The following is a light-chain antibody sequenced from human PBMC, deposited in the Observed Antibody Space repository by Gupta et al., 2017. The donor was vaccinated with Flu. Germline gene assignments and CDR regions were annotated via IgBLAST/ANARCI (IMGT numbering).Light chain of an antibody. J-gene: IGKJ1*01. CDR2: GVS. CDR1: QSVGSS. Sequence: RATLSCRASQSVGSSLAWFQQKPGQAPRLLMYGVSTRATGIPARFSGSGSGTEFTLTISSLQSEDFAVYYCQQYNNWPPWTFGQGTKVEIK. CDR3: QQYNNWPPWT. V-gene: IGKV3-15*01.